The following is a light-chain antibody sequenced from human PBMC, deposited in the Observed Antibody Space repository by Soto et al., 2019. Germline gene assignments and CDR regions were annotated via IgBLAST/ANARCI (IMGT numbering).Light chain of an antibody. V-gene: IGKV3D-15*01. Sequence: EIVMTQSPATLSVSPGERATLSCRASQSVSSNLAWYQQKPGQAPRLLIYGASTRATGIPARFSGSGSGTEFPLTISSLQSEDFAVYYCQQYNNWPPGITFGGGNKVEIK. CDR2: GAS. CDR3: QQYNNWPPGIT. J-gene: IGKJ4*01. CDR1: QSVSSN.